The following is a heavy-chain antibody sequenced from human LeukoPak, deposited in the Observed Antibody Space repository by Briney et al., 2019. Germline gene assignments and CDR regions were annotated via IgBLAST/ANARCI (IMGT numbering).Heavy chain of an antibody. CDR3: ARVLPYDYINRYDR. V-gene: IGHV3-48*01. Sequence: GGSQRFSCAASGYFTSTYSVNWVRQAPEKRQEWGSYITSSTSTIYYPAFVNGLSTIPSDNANTSLFLQINRMTSDNTVVYYCARVLPYDYINRYDRWGQGSLVTVSS. D-gene: IGHD4-11*01. CDR2: ITSSTSTI. J-gene: IGHJ5*02. CDR1: GYFTSTYS.